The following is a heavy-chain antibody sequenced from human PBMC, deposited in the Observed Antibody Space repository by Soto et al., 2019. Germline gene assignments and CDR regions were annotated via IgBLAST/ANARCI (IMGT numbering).Heavy chain of an antibody. Sequence: PGGSLRLSCASSGFSFSSYEMNWVRQAPGKGLEWVSYISSSGSDTYYADSVKARFTISRDNAQNSLYLQMTRLRAEDTAIYYCASLSGSYGFDPWGQGTLVTVSS. V-gene: IGHV3-48*03. CDR2: ISSSGSDT. J-gene: IGHJ5*02. CDR1: GFSFSSYE. CDR3: ASLSGSYGFDP. D-gene: IGHD1-26*01.